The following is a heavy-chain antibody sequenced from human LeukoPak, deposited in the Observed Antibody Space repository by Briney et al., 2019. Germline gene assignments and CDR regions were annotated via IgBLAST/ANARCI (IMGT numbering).Heavy chain of an antibody. V-gene: IGHV4-34*01. CDR3: AGQDYDFWSGYPLDP. Sequence: SETLSLTCAVYGGSFSGYYWSWIRQPPGKGLEWIGEINHSGSTNYNPSLKSRVTISVDTSKNQFSLKLSSVTAADTAVYYCAGQDYDFWSGYPLDPWAREPWSPSPQ. J-gene: IGHJ5*02. D-gene: IGHD3-3*01. CDR1: GGSFSGYY. CDR2: INHSGST.